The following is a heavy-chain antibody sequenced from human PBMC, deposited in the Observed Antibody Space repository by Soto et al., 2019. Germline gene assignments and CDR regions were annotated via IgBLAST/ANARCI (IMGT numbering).Heavy chain of an antibody. CDR3: ARRWGPGFDY. CDR2: IYYSGST. V-gene: IGHV4-59*08. CDR1: GGSISSYY. Sequence: PSETLSLSCTVSGGSISSYYWSWIRQPPGKGLEWIGYIYYSGSTNYNPSLKSRVTISVDTSKNQFSLKLSSVTAADTAVYYCARRWGPGFDYWGQGTLVTVSS. J-gene: IGHJ4*02. D-gene: IGHD7-27*01.